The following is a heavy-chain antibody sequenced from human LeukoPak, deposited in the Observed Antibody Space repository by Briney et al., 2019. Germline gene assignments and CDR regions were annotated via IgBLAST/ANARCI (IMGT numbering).Heavy chain of an antibody. J-gene: IGHJ4*02. CDR1: GFTFSSYW. D-gene: IGHD2-15*01. Sequence: GGSLRLSCAASGFTFSSYWMYWVRQAPGKGPVWVSRIKTDGSITTYADSVKGRFTISRDNAKNTLYLQMNSLRAEDTAVYYCARGGLLHYFDYWGQGTLVTVSS. CDR2: IKTDGSIT. V-gene: IGHV3-74*01. CDR3: ARGGLLHYFDY.